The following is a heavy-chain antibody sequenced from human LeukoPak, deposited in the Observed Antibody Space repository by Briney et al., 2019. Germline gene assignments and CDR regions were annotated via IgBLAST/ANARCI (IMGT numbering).Heavy chain of an antibody. D-gene: IGHD3-10*01. V-gene: IGHV1-18*01. Sequence: GASVKVSCKASGYTFTSYGISWVRQAPGQGLEWMGWISAYNGNTNYAQKLQGRVTMTTDTSTSTAYMELRSLRSDDTAVYYCARGSLGSGSYYNLGAGNFDYWGQGTLVTVSS. CDR3: ARGSLGSGSYYNLGAGNFDY. CDR2: ISAYNGNT. J-gene: IGHJ4*02. CDR1: GYTFTSYG.